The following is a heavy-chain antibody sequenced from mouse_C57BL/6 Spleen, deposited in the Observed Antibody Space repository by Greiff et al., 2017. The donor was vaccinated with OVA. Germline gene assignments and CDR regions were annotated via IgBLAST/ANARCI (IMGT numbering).Heavy chain of an antibody. CDR2: ISYDGSN. CDR3: ARGDGYRY. J-gene: IGHJ2*01. D-gene: IGHD2-3*01. Sequence: EVQLQQSGPGLVKPSQSLSLTCSVTGYSITSGYYWNWIRQFPGNKLEWMGYISYDGSNNYNPSLKNRISITRDTSKNQFFLKLNSVTTEDTATYYCARGDGYRYWGQGTTLTVSS. CDR1: GYSITSGYY. V-gene: IGHV3-6*01.